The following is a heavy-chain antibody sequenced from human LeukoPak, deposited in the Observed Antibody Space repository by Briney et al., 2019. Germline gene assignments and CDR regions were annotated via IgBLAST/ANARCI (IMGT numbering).Heavy chain of an antibody. CDR3: ARRPGYCSGGSCYSDYYYYMDV. D-gene: IGHD2-15*01. Sequence: ASVKVSCKASGYTFTSYGISWVRQAPGQGLEWMGWISAYNGNTNYAQKLQGRVTMTTDTSTSTAYMELRSLRSDDTAVYYCARRPGYCSGGSCYSDYYYYMDVWGKGTTVAISS. CDR1: GYTFTSYG. J-gene: IGHJ6*03. CDR2: ISAYNGNT. V-gene: IGHV1-18*01.